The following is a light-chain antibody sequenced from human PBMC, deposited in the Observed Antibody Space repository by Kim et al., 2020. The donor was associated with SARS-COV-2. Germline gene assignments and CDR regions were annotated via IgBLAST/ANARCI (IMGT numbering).Light chain of an antibody. Sequence: QSVLTQPPSASGTPGQRVTISCSGSSSNIGSTTVNWYQQVPGTAPKLLIYSNNQRPSGVPGRFSGSKSGTSASLAISGLQSEDEADYYFAAWDDSLNGPVFGGGTQLTVL. J-gene: IGLJ3*02. CDR2: SNN. CDR3: AAWDDSLNGPV. CDR1: SSNIGSTT. V-gene: IGLV1-44*01.